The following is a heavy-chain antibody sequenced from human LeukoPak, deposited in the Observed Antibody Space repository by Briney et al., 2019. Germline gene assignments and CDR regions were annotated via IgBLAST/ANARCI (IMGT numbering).Heavy chain of an antibody. D-gene: IGHD2-21*01. CDR2: IKQDGSEK. CDR3: ARDHQTIPANWFDP. CDR1: GFTFTDYL. Sequence: GGSLRLSCAASGFTFTDYLMTWVRQAPGKGLEWVANIKQDGSEKYYVDPVKGRFTISRDNAKNSLYLQMNSLRAEDTAVYYCARDHQTIPANWFDPWGQGTLVTVSS. J-gene: IGHJ5*02. V-gene: IGHV3-7*01.